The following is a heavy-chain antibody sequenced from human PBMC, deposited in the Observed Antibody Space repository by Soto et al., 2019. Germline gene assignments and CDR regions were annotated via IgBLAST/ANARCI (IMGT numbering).Heavy chain of an antibody. CDR1: GFTFSSYA. J-gene: IGHJ4*02. V-gene: IGHV3-23*01. CDR3: ATRGYSYGHTVDY. D-gene: IGHD5-18*01. Sequence: LRLSCAASGFTFSSYAMSWVRQAPGKGLEWVPAISGSGGSTYYADSVKGRFTISRDNSKNTLYLQMNSLRAEDTAVYYCATRGYSYGHTVDYWGQGTLVTVSS. CDR2: ISGSGGST.